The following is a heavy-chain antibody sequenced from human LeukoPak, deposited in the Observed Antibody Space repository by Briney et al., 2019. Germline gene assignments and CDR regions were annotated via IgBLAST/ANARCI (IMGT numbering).Heavy chain of an antibody. D-gene: IGHD5-24*01. V-gene: IGHV4-4*02. CDR2: IYHSGST. CDR1: GGSISVSNC. Sequence: PSETLSLTCAVSGGSISVSNCWSWVRQPPGKGLEWIGEIYHSGSTNYNPSLKSRVTISIAKSKNQFSLKLSPVTAADTAVYYCARGRDGYNYNYWGQGTLVTVSS. J-gene: IGHJ4*02. CDR3: ARGRDGYNYNY.